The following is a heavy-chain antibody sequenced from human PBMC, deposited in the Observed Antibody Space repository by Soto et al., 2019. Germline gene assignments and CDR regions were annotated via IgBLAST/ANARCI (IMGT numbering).Heavy chain of an antibody. CDR3: ARESGYSGYGERFDY. CDR1: GFTFSSYA. D-gene: IGHD5-12*01. Sequence: HPGGSLRLSCAASGFTFSSYAMHWVRQAPGKGLEWVAVISYDGSNKYYADSVKGRFTISRDSSKNTLYLQTNSLRAEDTAVYYCARESGYSGYGERFDYWGQGTLVTVSS. J-gene: IGHJ4*02. CDR2: ISYDGSNK. V-gene: IGHV3-30-3*01.